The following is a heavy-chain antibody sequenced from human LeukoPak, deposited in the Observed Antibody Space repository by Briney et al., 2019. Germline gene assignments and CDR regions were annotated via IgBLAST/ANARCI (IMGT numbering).Heavy chain of an antibody. CDR3: ARKTHYYDSSGYYRGIDAFDI. V-gene: IGHV4-34*01. CDR2: INHSGST. D-gene: IGHD3-22*01. J-gene: IGHJ3*02. CDR1: GGSFSGYY. Sequence: PSETLSLTCAVYGGSFSGYYWSWIRQPPGKGLEWIGEINHSGSTNYNPSLKSRVTISVDTSKNQFSLKLSSVTAADTAVYCCARKTHYYDSSGYYRGIDAFDIWGQGTMVTVSS.